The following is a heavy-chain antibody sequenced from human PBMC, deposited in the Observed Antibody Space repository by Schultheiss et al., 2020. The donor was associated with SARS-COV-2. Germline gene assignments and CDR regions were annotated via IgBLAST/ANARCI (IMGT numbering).Heavy chain of an antibody. D-gene: IGHD1-26*01. J-gene: IGHJ4*02. CDR2: ISYDGSNK. CDR3: ARDLSGSYFGFDY. CDR1: GFTFSSYS. Sequence: GGSLRLSCAASGFTFSSYSMNWVRQAPGKGLEWVAVISYDGSNKYFADSVKGRFTISRDNAKNSLYLQMNSLRAEDTAVYYCARDLSGSYFGFDYWGQGTLVTVSS. V-gene: IGHV3-30*12.